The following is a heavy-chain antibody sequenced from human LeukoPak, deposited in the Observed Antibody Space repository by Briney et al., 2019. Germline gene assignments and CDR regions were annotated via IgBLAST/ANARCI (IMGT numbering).Heavy chain of an antibody. D-gene: IGHD3-22*01. V-gene: IGHV3-11*01. CDR1: GFTFSDYY. CDR2: ISSSGNTI. J-gene: IGHJ4*02. Sequence: GGSLRLSCAASGFTFSDYYMSWIRQAPGKGLEWVSYISSSGNTIYYADSVKGRFTISRDNAKNSLYLQMNSLRAEDTAVYFCARVKYYYDSSGYYEYYFDYWGQGTLVSVSS. CDR3: ARVKYYYDSSGYYEYYFDY.